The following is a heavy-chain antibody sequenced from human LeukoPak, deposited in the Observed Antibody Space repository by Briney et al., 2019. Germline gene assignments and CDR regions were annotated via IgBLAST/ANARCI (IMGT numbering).Heavy chain of an antibody. CDR2: FDPEDGET. V-gene: IGHV1-24*01. CDR1: GYTLSQLT. D-gene: IGHD3-3*01. CDR3: ATEIRYDFCSGPYGIDV. Sequence: GASVKVSCKVSGYTLSQLTMNWVRQAPGKGLEWMGGFDPEDGETIYAQKFQGRVTMTEDTSTDTAYMELSSLRSEDTAVYYGATEIRYDFCSGPYGIDVWGQGTTVTVSS. J-gene: IGHJ6*02.